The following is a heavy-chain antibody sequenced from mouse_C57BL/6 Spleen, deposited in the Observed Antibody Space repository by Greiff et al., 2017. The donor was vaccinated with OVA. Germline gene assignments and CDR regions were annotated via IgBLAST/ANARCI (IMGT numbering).Heavy chain of an antibody. CDR3: AGDDYVVSMDY. CDR1: GYAFSSSW. Sequence: QVQLQQPGPELVKPGASVKISCKASGYAFSSSWMNWVKQRPGKGLEWIGRIYPGDGDTNYNGKFKGKATLTADKSSSTAYMQLSSLTSEDSAVYFCAGDDYVVSMDYWGQGTSVTVSS. J-gene: IGHJ4*01. CDR2: IYPGDGDT. D-gene: IGHD2-4*01. V-gene: IGHV1-82*01.